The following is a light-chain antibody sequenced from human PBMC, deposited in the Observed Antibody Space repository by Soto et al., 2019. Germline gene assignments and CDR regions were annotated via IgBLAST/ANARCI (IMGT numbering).Light chain of an antibody. V-gene: IGLV2-14*01. J-gene: IGLJ3*02. CDR1: SSDVGRNY. CDR3: GSYTIISTWV. CDR2: EVS. Sequence: QSALTQPASVSGSPGQSITISCTGTSSDVGRNYVSWYQHHPGKAPKLMIYEVSNRPSGVSNRFSGSKSGNTASLTISGLQAEDEADYFCGSYTIISTWVFGGGTKVTVL.